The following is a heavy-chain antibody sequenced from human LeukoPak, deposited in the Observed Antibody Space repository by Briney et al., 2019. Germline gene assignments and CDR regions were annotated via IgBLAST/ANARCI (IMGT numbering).Heavy chain of an antibody. D-gene: IGHD3-3*01. J-gene: IGHJ4*02. CDR1: GFTFSSYS. V-gene: IGHV3-21*01. CDR2: ISRSGSYI. CDR3: GRVRGDYGFLSDY. Sequence: PGGSLRLSCAASGFTFSSYSMNWVRQPPGKGLEWVPSISRSGSYIYYADSVKRRFTISRDNAKNSLYLQMHSLRAEDTAVYYCGRVRGDYGFLSDYWGQGTLVTVSS.